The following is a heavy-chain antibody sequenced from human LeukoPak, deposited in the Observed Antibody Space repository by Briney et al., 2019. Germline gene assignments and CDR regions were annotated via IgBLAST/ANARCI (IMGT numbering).Heavy chain of an antibody. CDR2: IRSKAYGGTT. Sequence: GGSLRLSCTASGFTFGDYAMSWVRQAPGKGLEWVGFIRSKAYGGTTEYAASVKGRFTISRDDSKSIAYLQVNSLKTEDTAVYYCTSTSEFTIFGVVIIHDDDMAPDYWSQGTLVTVSS. CDR3: TSTSEFTIFGVVIIHDDDMAPDY. V-gene: IGHV3-49*04. CDR1: GFTFGDYA. D-gene: IGHD3-3*01. J-gene: IGHJ4*02.